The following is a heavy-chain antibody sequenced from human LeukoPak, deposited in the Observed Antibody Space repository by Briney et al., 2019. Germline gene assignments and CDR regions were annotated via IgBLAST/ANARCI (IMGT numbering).Heavy chain of an antibody. CDR3: TRDWGGVAAGIDY. CDR1: GFTFSSFW. D-gene: IGHD6-13*01. CDR2: IKTDGSEK. Sequence: GGSLRLSCAASGFTFSSFWMSWVRQAPGKGLEWVANIKTDGSEKYYVDSAKGRFTISRDNAKNSLSLQMNSLSAEDTAVYYCTRDWGGVAAGIDYWGQGTLVTVSS. V-gene: IGHV3-7*01. J-gene: IGHJ4*02.